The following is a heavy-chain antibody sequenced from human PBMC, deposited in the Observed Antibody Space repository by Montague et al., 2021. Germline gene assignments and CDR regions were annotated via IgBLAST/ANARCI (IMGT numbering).Heavy chain of an antibody. CDR2: VSHGGRT. J-gene: IGHJ6*03. CDR3: ARERDRYYYMDI. Sequence: SETLSLTCTVSRSLINSDYYCGWIRPLPGTGLEWMGSVSHGGRTYYNPSLKSRVTISVDTSNNHFSLKLSSVTAADTAMYYCARERDRYYYMDIWGKGTTTTVSS. V-gene: IGHV4-38-2*02. CDR1: RSLINSDYY.